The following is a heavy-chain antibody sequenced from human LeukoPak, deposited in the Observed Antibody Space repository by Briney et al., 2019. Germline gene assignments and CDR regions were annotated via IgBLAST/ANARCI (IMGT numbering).Heavy chain of an antibody. Sequence: PGGSLRLSCVASGFTFSSQTMSWVRQAPGKGLEWVSVIYSGGSTYYADSVKGRFTISRDNSKNTLYLQMNSLRAEDTAVYYCARVDTAMVGNDGGIDWGQGTLVTVSS. CDR1: GFTFSSQT. CDR2: IYSGGST. V-gene: IGHV3-53*01. J-gene: IGHJ4*02. D-gene: IGHD5-18*01. CDR3: ARVDTAMVGNDGGID.